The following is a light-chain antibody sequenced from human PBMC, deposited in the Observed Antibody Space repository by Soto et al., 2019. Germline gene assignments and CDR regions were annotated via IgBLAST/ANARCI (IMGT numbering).Light chain of an antibody. J-gene: IGLJ1*01. CDR2: ANS. V-gene: IGLV1-40*01. CDR3: QSYDSSLYAYV. CDR1: SSSIGAGYD. Sequence: QSVLTQPPSVSGAPGQRVTISCAGSSSSIGAGYDVHWYQQLPGAAPKLLIYANSNRPSGVPDRFSGSKSGTSASLAITGLQAEDEADYYCQSYDSSLYAYVFGSGTKVTLL.